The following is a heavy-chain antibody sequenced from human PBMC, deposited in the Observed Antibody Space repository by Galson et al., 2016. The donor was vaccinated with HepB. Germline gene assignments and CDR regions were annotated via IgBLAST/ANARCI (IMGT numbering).Heavy chain of an antibody. J-gene: IGHJ6*02. Sequence: SLRLSCAAFRSYSMSWVRQAPGKGLEWITYISSSSGTIFYADSVKGRFTVSRDNAKNSLYLQMNSLRDEDTAIYYCARVPYVSSRRTGYYYYYGMDVWGQGTTVTVSS. CDR1: RSYS. CDR3: ARVPYVSSRRTGYYYYYGMDV. CDR2: ISSSSGTI. D-gene: IGHD6-13*01. V-gene: IGHV3-48*02.